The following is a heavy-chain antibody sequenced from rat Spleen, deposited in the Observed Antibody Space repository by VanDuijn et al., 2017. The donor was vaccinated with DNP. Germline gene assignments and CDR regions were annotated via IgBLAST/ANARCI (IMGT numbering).Heavy chain of an antibody. CDR2: ISYGGSGT. D-gene: IGHD1-11*01. CDR1: GFTFSDYN. V-gene: IGHV5-7*01. J-gene: IGHJ2*01. Sequence: EVQLVESGGGLVQPGKSLKLSCIASGFTFSDYNMAWVRQAPKKGLEWVATISYGGSGTYYGDSVKGRFTISRDNAKSTLYLQMDSLRSEDTATYYCTTDFERGYWGQGVMVTVSS. CDR3: TTDFERGY.